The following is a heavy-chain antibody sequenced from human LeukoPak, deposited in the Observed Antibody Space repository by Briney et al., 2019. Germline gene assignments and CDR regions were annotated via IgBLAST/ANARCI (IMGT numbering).Heavy chain of an antibody. V-gene: IGHV3-23*01. CDR3: AKDLCSDGGDCNNWFDP. CDR2: ISGSGGST. Sequence: PGGSLRLSCAASGFTFSSYAMSWVRQAPGKGLEWVSAISGSGGSTYYADSVKGRFTISRDNSKNTLYLQMNSLRAEDTAVYYCAKDLCSDGGDCNNWFDPWGQGTLVTVSS. J-gene: IGHJ5*02. CDR1: GFTFSSYA. D-gene: IGHD2-21*02.